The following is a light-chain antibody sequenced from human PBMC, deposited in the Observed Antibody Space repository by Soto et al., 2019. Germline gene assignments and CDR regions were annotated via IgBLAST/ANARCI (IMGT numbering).Light chain of an antibody. CDR3: QQLNTYPLT. Sequence: AIQLTQSPSSLSASVGDRVTITFRASQGIRNDLGWYQQKPGKAPKLLIYAASSLQSGVPSRFSGSASGTDFTLTISSLQPEDFATYYCQQLNTYPLTFGQGTKVDIK. CDR1: QGIRND. V-gene: IGKV1-6*01. J-gene: IGKJ1*01. CDR2: AAS.